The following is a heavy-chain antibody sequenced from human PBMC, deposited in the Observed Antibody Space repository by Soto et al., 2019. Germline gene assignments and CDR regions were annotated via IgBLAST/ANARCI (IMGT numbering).Heavy chain of an antibody. J-gene: IGHJ5*01. V-gene: IGHV4-34*01. D-gene: IGHD2-15*01. CDR1: GGSFSGYS. CDR3: ARGRYCLTGRCFPNWFDS. Sequence: QVELQQWGAGLLKPSETLSLTCAVYGGSFSGYSWSWIRQPPGKGLEWIGEINHSGSTNYNPSFKTRVTISVDTSKNQFSLNVTSVTAADTAVYFCARGRYCLTGRCFPNWFDSWGQGTLVTVSS. CDR2: INHSGST.